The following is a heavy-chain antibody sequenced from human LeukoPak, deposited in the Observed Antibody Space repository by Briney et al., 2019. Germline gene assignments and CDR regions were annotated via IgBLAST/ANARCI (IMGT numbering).Heavy chain of an antibody. V-gene: IGHV1-46*01. Sequence: GASVKVSCKASGYTFTGYYMHWVRQAPGQGLEWMGIINPSGGSTSYAQKFQGRVTMTRDMSTSTVYMELSSLRSEDTAVYYCARDLDHLKGRRTTGDYWGQGTLVTVSS. CDR1: GYTFTGYY. J-gene: IGHJ4*02. CDR3: ARDLDHLKGRRTTGDY. CDR2: INPSGGST. D-gene: IGHD1-1*01.